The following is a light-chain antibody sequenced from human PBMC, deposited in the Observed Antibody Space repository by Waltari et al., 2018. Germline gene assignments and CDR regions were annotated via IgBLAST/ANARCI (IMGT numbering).Light chain of an antibody. J-gene: IGLJ3*02. CDR1: SSNIGNND. V-gene: IGLV1-51*01. Sequence: QSVLTQPPSVSAAAGQRVTISCSGGSSNIGNNDVSWYQQFPGTAPKLLITDNNKRPFGIPDRFSGSKSGTSATLGITGLQTGDEADYYCATWDSRLSVVVFGGGTKVTVL. CDR3: ATWDSRLSVVV. CDR2: DNN.